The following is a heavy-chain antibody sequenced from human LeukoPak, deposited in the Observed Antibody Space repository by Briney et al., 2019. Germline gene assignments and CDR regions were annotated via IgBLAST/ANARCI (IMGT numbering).Heavy chain of an antibody. D-gene: IGHD1-26*01. CDR1: GFTFSTYG. V-gene: IGHV3-33*01. Sequence: GGSLRLSCAASGFTFSTYGMHWVRQAPGKGLEWAAVIWYDGSNRNYADSVKGRFTISRDNSRSTLYLQMNSLRAEDTAIYYCVRNGIVGPTNAFDIWGHGTVVTVSS. CDR3: VRNGIVGPTNAFDI. CDR2: IWYDGSNR. J-gene: IGHJ3*02.